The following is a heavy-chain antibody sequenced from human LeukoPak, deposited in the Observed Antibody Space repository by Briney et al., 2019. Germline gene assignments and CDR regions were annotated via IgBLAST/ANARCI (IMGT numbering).Heavy chain of an antibody. V-gene: IGHV1-18*04. CDR2: ISAYNGNT. CDR1: GYTFTSYY. Sequence: VASVKVSCKASGYTFTSYYMHWVRQAPGQGLEWMGWISAYNGNTNYAQKLQGRVTMTTDTSTSTAYMELRSLRSDDTAVYYCARDGRYSSGWYLDYWGQGTLVTVSS. J-gene: IGHJ4*02. CDR3: ARDGRYSSGWYLDY. D-gene: IGHD6-19*01.